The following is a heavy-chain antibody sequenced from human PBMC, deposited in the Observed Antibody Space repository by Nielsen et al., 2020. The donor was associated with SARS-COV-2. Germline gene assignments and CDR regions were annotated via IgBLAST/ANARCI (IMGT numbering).Heavy chain of an antibody. Sequence: SETLSLTCTVSGGSISSYYWSWIRQPPGKGLEWIGYIYYSGSTNYNPSLKSRVTISVDTSKNQFSLKLSSVTAADTAVYYCARHEGRYCSGGSCSYYYGMDVWGQGTTVTVSS. CDR2: IYYSGST. V-gene: IGHV4-59*08. CDR1: GGSISSYY. D-gene: IGHD2-15*01. CDR3: ARHEGRYCSGGSCSYYYGMDV. J-gene: IGHJ6*02.